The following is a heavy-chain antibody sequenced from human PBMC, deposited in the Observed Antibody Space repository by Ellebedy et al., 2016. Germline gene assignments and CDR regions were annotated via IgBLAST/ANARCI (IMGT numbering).Heavy chain of an antibody. CDR2: IYTSGST. D-gene: IGHD4-17*01. Sequence: SETLSLXXTVSGGSISSYYWSWIRQPAGKGLEWIGRIYTSGSTNYNPSLKSRVTISVDTSKNQFSLKLSSVTAADTAVYYCARHERTLTDDDFSRMNWFNPWGQGTLVTVSS. CDR3: ARHERTLTDDDFSRMNWFNP. V-gene: IGHV4-4*07. CDR1: GGSISSYY. J-gene: IGHJ5*02.